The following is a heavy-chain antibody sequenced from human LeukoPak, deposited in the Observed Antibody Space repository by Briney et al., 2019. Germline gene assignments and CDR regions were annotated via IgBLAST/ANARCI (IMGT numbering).Heavy chain of an antibody. CDR2: IIPIFGTA. V-gene: IGHV1-69*13. J-gene: IGHJ6*02. D-gene: IGHD3-10*01. Sequence: ASVKVSCKASGGTFSSYAISWVRQAPGQGLEWMGGIIPIFGTANYAQKFQGRATITADESTSTAYMELSSLRSDDTAVYYCARADYYGSGSYGIYYYYGMDVWGQGTTVTVSS. CDR3: ARADYYGSGSYGIYYYYGMDV. CDR1: GGTFSSYA.